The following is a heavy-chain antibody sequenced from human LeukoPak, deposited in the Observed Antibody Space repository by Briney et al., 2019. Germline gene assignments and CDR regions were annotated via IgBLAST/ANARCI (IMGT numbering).Heavy chain of an antibody. Sequence: GGSLSLSCAASGFTFSIYAMNWVRQAPGKGLEWVSYISSESSTIYYADSVKGRFTISRDNAKNSLYLQMHSLRAEDTAVYYCARKGSIVTLGGMDVWGQGTTVTVSS. CDR2: ISSESSTI. CDR3: ARKGSIVTLGGMDV. V-gene: IGHV3-48*04. J-gene: IGHJ6*02. D-gene: IGHD1-26*01. CDR1: GFTFSIYA.